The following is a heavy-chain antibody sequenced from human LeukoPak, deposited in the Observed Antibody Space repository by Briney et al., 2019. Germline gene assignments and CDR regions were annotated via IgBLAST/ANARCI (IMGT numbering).Heavy chain of an antibody. CDR1: GYTFTGYY. CDR3: RYCSGGSGGFDY. Sequence: GASVKVSCKASGYTFTGYYMHWVRQAPGQGLEWMGWINPNSGGTNYAQKFQGRVTMTRDTSISTAYMELSRLRSDDTAVYYCRYCSGGSGGFDYWGQGTLVTVS. V-gene: IGHV1-2*02. D-gene: IGHD2-15*01. J-gene: IGHJ4*02. CDR2: INPNSGGT.